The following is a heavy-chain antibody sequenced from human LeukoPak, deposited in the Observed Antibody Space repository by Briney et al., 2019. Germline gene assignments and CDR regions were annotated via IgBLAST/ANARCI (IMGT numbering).Heavy chain of an antibody. V-gene: IGHV1-24*01. CDR3: ARDSNSNYESYYYYGMDV. Sequence: ASVKVSCKVSGYTLTELSMHWVRQAPGKGLEWMGGFDPEDGETIYAQKFQGRVTMTEDTSTDTAYMELSSLRSEDTAVYYCARDSNSNYESYYYYGMDVWGQGTTVTVSS. J-gene: IGHJ6*02. D-gene: IGHD4-11*01. CDR1: GYTLTELS. CDR2: FDPEDGET.